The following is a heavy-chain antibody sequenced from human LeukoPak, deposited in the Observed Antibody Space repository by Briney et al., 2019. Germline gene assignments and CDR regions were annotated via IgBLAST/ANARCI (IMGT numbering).Heavy chain of an antibody. CDR1: GYSFTSYG. D-gene: IGHD6-13*01. J-gene: IGHJ6*03. CDR2: ISAYNGNT. CDR3: ARDGHSSSWPTGWAHYYYYYYMDV. Sequence: GESLKISCKGSGYSFTSYGISWVRQAPGQGLEWMGWISAYNGNTNYAQKLQGRVTMTTDTSTSTAYMELRSLRSDDTAVYYCARDGHSSSWPTGWAHYYYYYYMDVWGKGTTVTVSS. V-gene: IGHV1-18*01.